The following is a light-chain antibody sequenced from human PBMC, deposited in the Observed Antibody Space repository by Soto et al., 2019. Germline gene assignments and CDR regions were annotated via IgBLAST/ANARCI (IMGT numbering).Light chain of an antibody. CDR2: GNN. CDR3: QSYDSSLRGYV. J-gene: IGLJ1*01. CDR1: SSNIGAGND. V-gene: IGLV1-40*01. Sequence: QSVRTQPPSVSGAPGQRVTISCNGGSSNIGAGNDAQWYQQLPGTAPKLLIFGNNNRPSGVPDRFSGSKSGTSASLAISGLQAEDEADYYCQSYDSSLRGYVFGTGTKVTVL.